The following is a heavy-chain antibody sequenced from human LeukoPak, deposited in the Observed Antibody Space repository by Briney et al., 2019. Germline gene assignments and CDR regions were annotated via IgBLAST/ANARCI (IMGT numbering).Heavy chain of an antibody. CDR3: ARDNNHNEWELFDY. J-gene: IGHJ4*02. CDR1: GGSFSGYY. V-gene: IGHV4-34*01. Sequence: SETLSLTCAVYGGSFSGYYWSWIRQPPGKGLEWIGSIYYSGSTYYNPSLKSRVTISVDTSKNQFSLKLSSVTAADTAVYYCARDNNHNEWELFDYWGQGTLVTVSS. CDR2: IYYSGST. D-gene: IGHD1-26*01.